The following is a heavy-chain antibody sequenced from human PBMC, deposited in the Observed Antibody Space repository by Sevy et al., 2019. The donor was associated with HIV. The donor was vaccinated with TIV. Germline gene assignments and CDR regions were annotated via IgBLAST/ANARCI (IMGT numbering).Heavy chain of an antibody. V-gene: IGHV3-7*01. D-gene: IGHD5-18*01. J-gene: IGHJ4*02. CDR2: MKEDGSEK. CDR1: GFTFSVYW. CDR3: VGEGVGGYSYSLDY. Sequence: GGSLRLSCAASGFTFSVYWMNWVRQAPGKGLEWVATMKEDGSEKYYVDSVRGRFTISRDNAKNSLYLQMNSLRAEDTVVYYGVGEGVGGYSYSLDYWGQGTLVTVSS.